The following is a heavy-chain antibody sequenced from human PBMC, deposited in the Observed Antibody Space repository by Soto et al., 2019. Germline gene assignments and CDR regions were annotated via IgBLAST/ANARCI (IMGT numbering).Heavy chain of an antibody. CDR2: ISYDGSNK. Sequence: QVQLVESGGGVVQPGRSLRLSCAASGFTFSSYAMHWVRQAPGKGLEWVAVISYDGSNKYYADSVKGRFTISRDNSKNTLYLQMNSLRAEDTAVYYCARGTVTTYYYYGRDVWGQGTTVTVSS. V-gene: IGHV3-30-3*01. J-gene: IGHJ6*02. CDR1: GFTFSSYA. D-gene: IGHD4-17*01. CDR3: ARGTVTTYYYYGRDV.